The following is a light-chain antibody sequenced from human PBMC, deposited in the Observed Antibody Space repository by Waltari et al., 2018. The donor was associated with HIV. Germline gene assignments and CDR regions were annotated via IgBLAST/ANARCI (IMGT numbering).Light chain of an antibody. CDR3: AAWDDSLSGSWV. J-gene: IGLJ3*02. Sequence: QSVMTQPPSASGTPGQRVTISCSGSSSTIGRNYLNWYQQLPGTTPKLLIYRNNQRPSGVPDRFSGSKSGTSASLAISGLRSEDEADYYCAAWDDSLSGSWVFGGGTQVTVL. CDR1: SSTIGRNY. V-gene: IGLV1-47*01. CDR2: RNN.